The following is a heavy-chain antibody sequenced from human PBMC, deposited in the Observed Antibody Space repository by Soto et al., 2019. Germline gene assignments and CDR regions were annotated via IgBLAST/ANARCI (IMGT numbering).Heavy chain of an antibody. CDR2: MNPFSGNT. J-gene: IGHJ4*02. CDR3: ARERAAAGFDY. CDR1: GYTFTSYD. V-gene: IGHV1-8*01. Sequence: QVQLVQSGAEVKKPGASVKVSCKASGYTFTSYDINWVRQATGQGLEWMGWMNPFSGNTGYAQEFQGRVTMTRNTSISTAYVDLSSLRSDDTAVYYCARERAAAGFDYWGQGTLVTVSS. D-gene: IGHD6-13*01.